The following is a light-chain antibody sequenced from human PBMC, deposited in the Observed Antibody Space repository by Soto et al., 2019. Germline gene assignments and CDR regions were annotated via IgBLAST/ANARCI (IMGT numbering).Light chain of an antibody. Sequence: EIVLTQSPGTLSLSPGERATLSCRASQSVSSSYLAWYQQKPGQAPRLLIYGASSRATGIPERFSGSGSGTDVTLTISRLEPADFSVYYCQQYGSSPKTFGQGTKVEIK. V-gene: IGKV3-20*01. CDR1: QSVSSSY. J-gene: IGKJ1*01. CDR3: QQYGSSPKT. CDR2: GAS.